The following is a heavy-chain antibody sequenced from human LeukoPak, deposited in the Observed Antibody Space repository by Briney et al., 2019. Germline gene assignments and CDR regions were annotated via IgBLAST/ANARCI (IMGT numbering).Heavy chain of an antibody. D-gene: IGHD5-12*01. V-gene: IGHV4-59*01. CDR1: GDSISSYY. CDR3: AREVRYDSFDY. CDR2: IHYTGST. J-gene: IGHJ4*02. Sequence: PSETLSLTCTVSGDSISSYYWSWIRQPPGKGLEWIGYIHYTGSTSYNPSLGSRVTISIDTSQNQFSLKLSSVTAADTAVYYCAREVRYDSFDYWGQGTLVTVST.